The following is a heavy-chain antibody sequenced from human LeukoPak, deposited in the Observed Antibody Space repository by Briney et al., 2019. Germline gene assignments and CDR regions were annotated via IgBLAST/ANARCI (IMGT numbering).Heavy chain of an antibody. J-gene: IGHJ4*02. V-gene: IGHV3-23*01. CDR1: GFTFDNYR. CDR2: VNADGGNT. Sequence: GGSLRLSCAASGFTFDNYRMSWVGQAPGKGLEWVSTVNADGGNTYYADSVKGRFTISRDNSKSTLILQMNSLRVEDTALYYCTKRVKYGGTWDHFADWGQGTLVTVSS. CDR3: TKRVKYGGTWDHFAD. D-gene: IGHD1-26*01.